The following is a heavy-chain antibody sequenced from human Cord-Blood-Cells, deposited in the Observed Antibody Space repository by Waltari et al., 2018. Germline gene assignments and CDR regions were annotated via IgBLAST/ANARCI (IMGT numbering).Heavy chain of an antibody. CDR2: IYYSGST. D-gene: IGHD5-18*01. CDR1: GGSLRSSIYS. Sequence: QLQLQESDPGLVKPSETLSLTCTVSGGSLRSSIYSWGLIRQPPGKGLEWIGSIYYSGSTYYNPSLKSRVTISVDTSKNQFSLKLSSVTAADTAVYYCARSRGYSYGDAFDIWGQGTMVTVSS. CDR3: ARSRGYSYGDAFDI. J-gene: IGHJ3*02. V-gene: IGHV4-39*01.